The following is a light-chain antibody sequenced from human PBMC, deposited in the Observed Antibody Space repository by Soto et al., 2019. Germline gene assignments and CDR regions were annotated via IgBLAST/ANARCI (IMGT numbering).Light chain of an antibody. V-gene: IGKV2-28*01. Sequence: DIVMTQSPLSLPVTPGEPASISCRSSQSLLHSNGYNYLDWYLQKPGQSPQLLIYLGSNRASGVPERFSGSGSRTDFTLKISRVEAEDVGVYYCMQALQTPLTFVQGTRVGIK. CDR2: LGS. J-gene: IGKJ5*01. CDR1: QSLLHSNGYNY. CDR3: MQALQTPLT.